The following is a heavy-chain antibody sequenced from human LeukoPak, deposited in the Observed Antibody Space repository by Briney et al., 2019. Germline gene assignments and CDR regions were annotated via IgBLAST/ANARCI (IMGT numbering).Heavy chain of an antibody. D-gene: IGHD3-3*01. Sequence: GGSLRLSCAASGFTFSSHWMNWVRQAPGKGLEWVANIKQDGSEKYYVDSVKGRFTISRDNAKNSLYLQMNSLRAEDTAVYYCARVFWEKDGFIGAFDIWGQGTMVTVSS. J-gene: IGHJ3*02. V-gene: IGHV3-7*05. CDR1: GFTFSSHW. CDR2: IKQDGSEK. CDR3: ARVFWEKDGFIGAFDI.